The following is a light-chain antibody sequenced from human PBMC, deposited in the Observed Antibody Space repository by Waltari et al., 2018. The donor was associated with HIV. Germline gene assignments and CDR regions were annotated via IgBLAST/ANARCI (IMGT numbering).Light chain of an antibody. V-gene: IGLV2-11*01. CDR3: CSYAGSYTWV. J-gene: IGLJ3*02. CDR1: SRDVGGYNS. Sequence: QSALTQPRSVSGSPGQSVTISCTGPSRDVGGYNSVSLYQQHPGKAPKVMIYDVSKRPSGVPDRFSGSKSGNTASLTISGLQAEDEADYYCCSYAGSYTWVFGGGTKMTVL. CDR2: DVS.